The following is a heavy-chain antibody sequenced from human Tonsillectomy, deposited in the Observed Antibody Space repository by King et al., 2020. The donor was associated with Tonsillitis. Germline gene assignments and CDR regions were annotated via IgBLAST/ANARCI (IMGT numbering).Heavy chain of an antibody. CDR3: AREYCSGDSCYYFDY. CDR2: IYYTGST. V-gene: IGHV4-59*01. D-gene: IGHD2-15*01. J-gene: IGHJ4*02. CDR1: NASTTSNY. Sequence: VQLQESGPGLVKPSETLSLTCTVSNASTTSNYWSWIRQPPGKGLEWIGFIYYTGSTNYNPSLKSRVTISLDTSKNQFSLKLTSMTAADTAVYFCAREYCSGDSCYYFDYWGQGTLVTVSS.